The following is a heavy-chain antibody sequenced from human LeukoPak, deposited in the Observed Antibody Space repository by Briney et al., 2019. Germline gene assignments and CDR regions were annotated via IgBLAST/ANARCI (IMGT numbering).Heavy chain of an antibody. CDR2: ISSNGGST. CDR1: GFTFSSYA. V-gene: IGHV3-64*01. D-gene: IGHD3-3*01. CDR3: ARDRSGDDGFWSVYYPNCFDP. Sequence: PGGSLRLSCAASGFTFSSYAMHWVRQAPGKGLEYVSAISSNGGSTYYANSVKGRFTISRDNSKNTLYLQMGSLRAEDMAVYYCARDRSGDDGFWSVYYPNCFDPWGQGTLVTVSS. J-gene: IGHJ5*02.